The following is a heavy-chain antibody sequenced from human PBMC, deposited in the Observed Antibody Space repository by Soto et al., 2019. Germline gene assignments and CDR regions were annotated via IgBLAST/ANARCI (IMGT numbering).Heavy chain of an antibody. V-gene: IGHV5-51*01. J-gene: IGHJ4*02. Sequence: ESLKIPWEGSRYTFSSYSIDLVRQMPGKGLEWMGIIYPDDSDTRYSQSCRGQVTISVDKSISRAYLPWSSLKASDSAMYFCTRIGSSYNPLDYWGRGTLVTVSS. D-gene: IGHD2-15*01. CDR2: IYPDDSDT. CDR3: TRIGSSYNPLDY. CDR1: RYTFSSYS.